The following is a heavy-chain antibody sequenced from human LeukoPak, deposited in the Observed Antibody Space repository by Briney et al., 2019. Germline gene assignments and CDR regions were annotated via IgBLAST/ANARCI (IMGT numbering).Heavy chain of an antibody. CDR3: ARDGLRRWLQPHAFGI. Sequence: SETLSLTCTVSGGSISSSSYYWGWIRQPPGKGLEWIGSIYYSGSTYYNPSLKSRVTISGDTSKNQFSLKLSSVTAADTAVYYCARDGLRRWLQPHAFGIWGQGTMVTVSS. D-gene: IGHD5-24*01. V-gene: IGHV4-39*07. CDR2: IYYSGST. J-gene: IGHJ3*02. CDR1: GGSISSSSYY.